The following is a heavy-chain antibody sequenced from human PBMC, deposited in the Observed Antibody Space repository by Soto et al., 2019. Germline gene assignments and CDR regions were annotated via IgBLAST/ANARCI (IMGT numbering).Heavy chain of an antibody. CDR2: IIPIFGTA. V-gene: IGHV1-69*13. J-gene: IGHJ4*02. CDR3: ARARDGYNFPFDY. CDR1: GGTFSSYA. D-gene: IGHD1-1*01. Sequence: ASVKVSCKASGGTFSSYAISWVRQAPGQGLEWMGGIIPIFGTANYAQKFQGRVTITADESTSTAYMELSSLRSEDTAVYYCARARDGYNFPFDYWGQGTLVTVSS.